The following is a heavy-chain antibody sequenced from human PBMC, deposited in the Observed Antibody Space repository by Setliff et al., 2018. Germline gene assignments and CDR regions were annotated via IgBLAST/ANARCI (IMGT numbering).Heavy chain of an antibody. CDR1: GFPVRSYV. CDR3: ARTCSGSGCYAGLES. CDR2: IYNGGSGT. V-gene: IGHV3-23*03. Sequence: GGSLRLSCAASGFPVRSYVMTWVRQAPGKGLELVSMIYNGGSGTYYIDSVKGRFTISRDNSKNTLYLQMNSLRPEDTAVYYCARTCSGSGCYAGLESWGQGTPVTVSS. J-gene: IGHJ4*02. D-gene: IGHD2-15*01.